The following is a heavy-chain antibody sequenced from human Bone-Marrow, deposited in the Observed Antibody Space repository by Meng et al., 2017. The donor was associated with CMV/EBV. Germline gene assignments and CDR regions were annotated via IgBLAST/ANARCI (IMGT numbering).Heavy chain of an antibody. J-gene: IGHJ3*02. Sequence: ASVKVSCKASGYTFTGYYMHWVRQAPGQGLEWMGWINPSGGSTSYAQKFQGRVTMTRDTATSTVYMELSSLRSEDTAVYYCARDSLSVRFLEWWSDAFDIWGQGTMVTVSS. CDR3: ARDSLSVRFLEWWSDAFDI. CDR1: GYTFTGYY. CDR2: INPSGGST. D-gene: IGHD3-3*01. V-gene: IGHV1-46*01.